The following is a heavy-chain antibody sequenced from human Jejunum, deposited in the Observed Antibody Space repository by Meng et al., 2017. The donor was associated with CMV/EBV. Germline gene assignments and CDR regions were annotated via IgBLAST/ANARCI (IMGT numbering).Heavy chain of an antibody. CDR3: ARENDYRNYFDS. V-gene: IGHV3-30-3*01. CDR2: ISNDGDTT. D-gene: IGHD4-11*01. Sequence: SGFTFRNYPIPWVRQAPDKGLEWVAGISNDGDTTYLADSVKGRFSISRDNSKNTVYLQMNSLRGEDTAVYYCARENDYRNYFDSWGRGTLVTVSS. CDR1: GFTFRNYP. J-gene: IGHJ4*02.